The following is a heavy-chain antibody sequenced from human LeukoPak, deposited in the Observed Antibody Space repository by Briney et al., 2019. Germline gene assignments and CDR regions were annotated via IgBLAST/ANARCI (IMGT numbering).Heavy chain of an antibody. CDR3: ASGSTGTDENYFDY. CDR2: ISYDGSNK. D-gene: IGHD1-1*01. J-gene: IGHJ4*02. Sequence: GGSLRLSCAASGFTFSSYGMHWVRQAPGKGLEWVAVISYDGSNKYYADSVKGRFTISRDNSKNTLYLQMNSLRAEDTAVYYCASGSTGTDENYFDYWGQGTLVTVSS. V-gene: IGHV3-30*03. CDR1: GFTFSSYG.